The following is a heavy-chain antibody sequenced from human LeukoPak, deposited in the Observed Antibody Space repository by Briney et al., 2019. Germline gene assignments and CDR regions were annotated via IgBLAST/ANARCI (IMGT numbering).Heavy chain of an antibody. CDR2: INPNSGGT. Sequence: ASVKVSCKASEYTFSGHFIHWMRQAPGQGLEWMGWINPNSGGTNYAQKFQGRVTMTRDTSISTAYMELSRLRSDDTAVYYCATYYGGLDAFDIWGQGTMVTVSS. D-gene: IGHD1-26*01. CDR3: ATYYGGLDAFDI. CDR1: EYTFSGHF. J-gene: IGHJ3*02. V-gene: IGHV1-2*02.